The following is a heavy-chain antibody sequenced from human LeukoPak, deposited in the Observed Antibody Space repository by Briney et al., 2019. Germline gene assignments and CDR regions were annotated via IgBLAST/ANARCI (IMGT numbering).Heavy chain of an antibody. J-gene: IGHJ4*02. D-gene: IGHD6-19*01. CDR1: GYTFTSYG. V-gene: IGHV1-2*02. Sequence: ASVKVSCRASGYTFTSYGITWVRQAPGQGLEWMGWINPNSGGTNYAQKFQGRVTMTRDTSISTAYMELSRLRSDDTAVYYCARDLGYSSGSNFDYWGQGTLVTVSS. CDR2: INPNSGGT. CDR3: ARDLGYSSGSNFDY.